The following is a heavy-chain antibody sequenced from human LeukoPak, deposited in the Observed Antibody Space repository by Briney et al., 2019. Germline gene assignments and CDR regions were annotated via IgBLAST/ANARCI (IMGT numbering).Heavy chain of an antibody. J-gene: IGHJ6*02. CDR3: ARRRGRYSYGLPYYYYGMDV. D-gene: IGHD5-18*01. CDR2: INHSGST. Sequence: SETLSLTCAVYGGSLSGYYWSWIRQPPGKGLEWIGEINHSGSTNYNPSLKSRVTISVDTSKNQFSLKLSSVTAADTAVYYCARRRGRYSYGLPYYYYGMDVWGQGTTVTVSS. CDR1: GGSLSGYY. V-gene: IGHV4-34*01.